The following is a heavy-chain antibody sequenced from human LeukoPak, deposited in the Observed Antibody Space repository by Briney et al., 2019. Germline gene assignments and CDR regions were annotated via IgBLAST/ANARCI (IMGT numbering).Heavy chain of an antibody. CDR1: GFTFSDYG. CDR2: ISGSGGST. D-gene: IGHD5-18*01. J-gene: IGHJ4*02. Sequence: GGTLRLSCAASGFTFSDYGMSWVRQAPGKGLEWVSAISGSGGSTYYADSVKGRFTISRDNSKNTLYLQMNSLRAEDTAVYYCAKARGGYSYGYPFDYWGQGTLVTVSS. CDR3: AKARGGYSYGYPFDY. V-gene: IGHV3-23*01.